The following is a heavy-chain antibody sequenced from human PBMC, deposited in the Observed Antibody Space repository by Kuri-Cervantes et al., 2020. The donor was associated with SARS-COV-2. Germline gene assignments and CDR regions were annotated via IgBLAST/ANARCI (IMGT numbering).Heavy chain of an antibody. D-gene: IGHD2-21*01. V-gene: IGHV3-30*15. J-gene: IGHJ3*02. Sequence: GGSLRLSCAASGFTFSSYAMHWVRQAPGKGLEWVAVISYDGSNKYYADSVKGRFTISRDNSKNTLYLQMSSLRAEDTAVYYCVKLLSSEDGGDAFDIWGQGTMVTVSS. CDR3: VKLLSSEDGGDAFDI. CDR1: GFTFSSYA. CDR2: ISYDGSNK.